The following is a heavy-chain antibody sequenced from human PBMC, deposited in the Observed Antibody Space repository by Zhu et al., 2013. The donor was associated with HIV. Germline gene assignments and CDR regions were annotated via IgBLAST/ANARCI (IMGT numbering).Heavy chain of an antibody. CDR3: TRGRVGSSGYYRYYFDY. D-gene: IGHD3-22*01. Sequence: LVQSGAEVKVSCKASGYTFISYGINWVRQAPGQGLEWMGWVNAYNGNTNYAQKFQGRVTMTTDTSTSTAYMELRSLRSDDTAVYYCTRGRVGSSGYYRYYFDYWGQGTPVTVSS. CDR1: GYTFISYG. V-gene: IGHV1-18*01. CDR2: VNAYNGNT. J-gene: IGHJ4*02.